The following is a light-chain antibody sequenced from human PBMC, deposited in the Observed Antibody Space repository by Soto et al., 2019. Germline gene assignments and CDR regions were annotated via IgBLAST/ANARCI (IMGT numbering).Light chain of an antibody. CDR1: QSIYTS. V-gene: IGKV1-8*01. CDR2: AAS. Sequence: IKMTQSRSSFPASTGDSVTISCRATQSIYTSLAWYQQKPGKPPNLLIYAASTLQSGVPSRFNGSGSGTDFTLTITALQSEDSATYFCHQNFNYPRTFGQGTKVDIK. J-gene: IGKJ1*01. CDR3: HQNFNYPRT.